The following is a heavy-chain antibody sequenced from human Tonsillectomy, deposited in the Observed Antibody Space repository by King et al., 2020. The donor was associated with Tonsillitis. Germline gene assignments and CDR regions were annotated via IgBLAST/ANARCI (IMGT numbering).Heavy chain of an antibody. V-gene: IGHV4-38-2*02. J-gene: IGHJ4*02. CDR1: GYSISSGHY. Sequence: VQLQESGPGLVKPSETLSLTCGVSGYSISSGHYWGWIRQPPGKGLEWIGSIHHSGTTYYNPSVKSRVTISVDTSKNQFSLRLNSVTSADTAVCFCARDGGCAYSSGYDTGVSNYWGQGTLVTVSS. D-gene: IGHD3-3*01. CDR2: IHHSGTT. CDR3: ARDGGCAYSSGYDTGVSNY.